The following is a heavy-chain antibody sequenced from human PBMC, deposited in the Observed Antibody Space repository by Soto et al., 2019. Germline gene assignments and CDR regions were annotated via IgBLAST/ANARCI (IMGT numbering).Heavy chain of an antibody. D-gene: IGHD1-26*01. J-gene: IGHJ3*02. Sequence: GASVKVSCKASGYTFTSYDIDWVQQATGQGLEWMGWMNPNSGNTGYAQKFQGRVTMTRNTSISTAYMELSSLRSEDTAVYYCAREAVGGTAFDIWGQGXMVTVSS. V-gene: IGHV1-8*01. CDR3: AREAVGGTAFDI. CDR1: GYTFTSYD. CDR2: MNPNSGNT.